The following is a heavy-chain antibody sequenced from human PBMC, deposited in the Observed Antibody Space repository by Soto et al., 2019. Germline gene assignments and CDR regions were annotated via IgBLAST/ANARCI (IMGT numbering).Heavy chain of an antibody. Sequence: QVRLVQSGAEVKKPGATVKVSCKASGNIVTNYGINWVRQAPGQGLEWLGCISGYTGDAHYSHKLQDRITMTTDTSTTPAYMELSSLTSDDTALYYCATGGGALDVWGQGTLVTVSA. V-gene: IGHV1-18*01. CDR3: ATGGGALDV. CDR2: ISGYTGDA. J-gene: IGHJ3*01. CDR1: GNIVTNYG.